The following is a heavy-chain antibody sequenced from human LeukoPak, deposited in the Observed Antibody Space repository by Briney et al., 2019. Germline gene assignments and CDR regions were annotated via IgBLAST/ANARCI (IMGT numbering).Heavy chain of an antibody. CDR3: VGSGYYYRLDY. CDR2: ITNNGKSI. J-gene: IGHJ4*02. CDR1: GFTFSGNY. Sequence: GGSLRLSCAASGFTFSGNYMGWIRQAPGKGLEWISYITNNGKSIYYADSMKGRFTISRDNAKNSLYLQMNSLRAEDTAVYYCVGSGYYYRLDYWGQGTLVTVSS. V-gene: IGHV3-11*04. D-gene: IGHD3-22*01.